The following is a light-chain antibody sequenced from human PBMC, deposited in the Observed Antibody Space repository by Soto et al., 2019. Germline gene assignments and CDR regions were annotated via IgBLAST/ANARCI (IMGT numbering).Light chain of an antibody. CDR2: EVN. CDR1: SDDIGNFNL. CDR3: CSYAGSRWV. Sequence: QSALTQPASVSGSPGQSITFSCTGSSDDIGNFNLVSWYQQYPGKAPKLILYEVNKRPLGVSDRFSGSKSGNTASLTISGLQAEDEADYLCCSYAGSRWVFGGGTKLTVL. J-gene: IGLJ3*02. V-gene: IGLV2-23*02.